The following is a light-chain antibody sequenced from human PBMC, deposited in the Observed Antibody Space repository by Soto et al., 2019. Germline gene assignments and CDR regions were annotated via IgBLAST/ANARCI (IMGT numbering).Light chain of an antibody. CDR1: GSNIGSNS. CDR2: TNS. V-gene: IGLV1-44*01. CDR3: ATSDDSLNGYV. Sequence: QSVLTQPPSASGTPGQRITISCSGSGSNIGSNSVTWYQQLPRTAPKLLIYTNSQRPSGVPDRFSGSKSGTSASLAISGLQSGDEADYYCATSDDSLNGYVFGTGTKVTVL. J-gene: IGLJ1*01.